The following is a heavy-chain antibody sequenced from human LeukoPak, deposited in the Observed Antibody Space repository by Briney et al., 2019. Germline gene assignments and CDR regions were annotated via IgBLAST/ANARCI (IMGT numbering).Heavy chain of an antibody. J-gene: IGHJ4*02. CDR2: INTNTGNP. V-gene: IGHV7-4-1*02. Sequence: ASVKVSCKASGYTLTSYAINWVRQAPGQGLEWMGWINTNTGNPTYAQGFTGRFAFSLDTSVSTAYLQITSLRAEDTAVYYCARFEVSRGGYLNWGQGNLVTVSS. CDR3: ARFEVSRGGYLN. D-gene: IGHD3-22*01. CDR1: GYTLTSYA.